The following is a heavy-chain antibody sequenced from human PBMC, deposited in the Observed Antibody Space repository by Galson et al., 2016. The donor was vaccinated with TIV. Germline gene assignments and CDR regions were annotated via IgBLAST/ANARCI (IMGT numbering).Heavy chain of an antibody. CDR2: ISHRAIT. CDR1: GGSLSGYY. D-gene: IGHD1-1*01. V-gene: IGHV4-34*01. CDR3: ARYSNDEGDAYGFAY. Sequence: SETLSLTCAVYGGSLSGYYWSWIRQSPGKGLEWIGEISHRAITNYNPSLKSRVAISVDTSKNQFSLKVSSVTAADTAVYYCARYSNDEGDAYGFAYWGQGTLVTVSS. J-gene: IGHJ4*02.